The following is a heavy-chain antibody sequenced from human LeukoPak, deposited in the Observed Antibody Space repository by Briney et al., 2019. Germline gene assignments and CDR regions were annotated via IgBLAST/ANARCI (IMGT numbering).Heavy chain of an antibody. CDR3: AREWDNEDDY. Sequence: GRSLRLSCAASGFTFSSYGMHWVRQAPGKGLEWVAVISYDGSNKYYADSVKGRFTMSRDNAKNSLYLHMNSLRAEDTAVYYCAREWDNEDDYWGQGTLVTVSS. J-gene: IGHJ4*02. CDR1: GFTFSSYG. D-gene: IGHD1/OR15-1a*01. V-gene: IGHV3-30*03. CDR2: ISYDGSNK.